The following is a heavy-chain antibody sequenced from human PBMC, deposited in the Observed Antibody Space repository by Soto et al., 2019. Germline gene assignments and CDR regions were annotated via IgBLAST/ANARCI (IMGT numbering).Heavy chain of an antibody. V-gene: IGHV3-21*01. Sequence: EVQLVESGGGLVKPGGSLRLSCAASGFTFSSYSMNWVRQAPGKGLEWVSSISSSSSYIYYADSVKGRFTISRDNAKNSLYLQMNSLRAEDTAVYYCASIKGVCYPTCNYYYGMDVWGQGTTVTVSS. CDR1: GFTFSSYS. J-gene: IGHJ6*02. CDR2: ISSSSSYI. CDR3: ASIKGVCYPTCNYYYGMDV. D-gene: IGHD2-15*01.